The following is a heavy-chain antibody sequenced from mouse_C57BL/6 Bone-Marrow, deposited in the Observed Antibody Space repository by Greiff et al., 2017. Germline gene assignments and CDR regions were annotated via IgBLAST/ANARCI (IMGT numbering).Heavy chain of an antibody. V-gene: IGHV1-4*01. D-gene: IGHD1-1*01. J-gene: IGHJ2*01. CDR3: ASVALDY. CDR2: INPSSGYT. Sequence: VKLQESGAELARPGASVKMSCKASGYTFTSYTMHWVKQRPGQGLEWIGYINPSSGYTKYNQKFKDKATLTAEKSSSTAYMQLSSLTSEDSAVYYCASVALDYWGQGTTLTVSS. CDR1: GYTFTSYT.